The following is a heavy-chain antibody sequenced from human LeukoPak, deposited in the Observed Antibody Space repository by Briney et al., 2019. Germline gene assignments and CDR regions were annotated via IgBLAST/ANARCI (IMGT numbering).Heavy chain of an antibody. V-gene: IGHV4-59*12. Sequence: PSESLSLTCTASGCSISSYYWSWIRQPPGKGLEWIGDIYYSGSTNYNPTLKSRVTISVDTSKTQFSLKLSSVTAADTAVYYCAREGVTKYYFDYWGQGTLVTVSS. CDR1: GCSISSYY. CDR3: AREGVTKYYFDY. CDR2: IYYSGST. J-gene: IGHJ4*02. D-gene: IGHD4-11*01.